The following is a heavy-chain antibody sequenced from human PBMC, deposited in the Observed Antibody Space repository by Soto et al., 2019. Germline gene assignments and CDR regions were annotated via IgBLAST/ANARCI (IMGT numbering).Heavy chain of an antibody. J-gene: IGHJ5*02. D-gene: IGHD3-9*01. Sequence: QELLVQSWAEVKQPGASVKVSCQASAYTFTSYDTNWVRQATGQELEWMGWMNPNSGNTGYAQKFQGRVTMTRNTTVSTAYMELSRLRTEDTAVYYCARGQGYFAWLLGWFDPWGQGTLVTVSS. V-gene: IGHV1-8*01. CDR2: MNPNSGNT. CDR3: ARGQGYFAWLLGWFDP. CDR1: AYTFTSYD.